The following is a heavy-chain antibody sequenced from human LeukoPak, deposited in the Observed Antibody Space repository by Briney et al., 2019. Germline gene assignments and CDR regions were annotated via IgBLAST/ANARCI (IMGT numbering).Heavy chain of an antibody. J-gene: IGHJ4*02. CDR2: IYYSGST. Sequence: SQTLSLTCSVSGGSISSGPYFWSWIRQPPGKGLEWIGYIYYSGSTNYNPSLKSRVTISVDTSKNQFSLKLSSVTAADTAVYYCARRVRGVYFDYWGQGTLVTVSS. D-gene: IGHD3-10*01. V-gene: IGHV4-61*01. CDR1: GGSISSGPYF. CDR3: ARRVRGVYFDY.